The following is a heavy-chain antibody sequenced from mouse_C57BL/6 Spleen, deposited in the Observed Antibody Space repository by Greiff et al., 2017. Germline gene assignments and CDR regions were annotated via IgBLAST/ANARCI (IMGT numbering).Heavy chain of an antibody. D-gene: IGHD1-1*01. CDR1: GYTFTSYW. CDR2: IDPSDSYT. CDR3: ARRSLNYYGSSYDY. Sequence: QVQLQQPGAELVRPGTSVKLSCKASGYTFTSYWMHWVKQRPGQGLEWIGVIDPSDSYTNYNQKFKGKATLTVDTSSSTAYMQLSSLTSEDSAVYYCARRSLNYYGSSYDYWGQGTTLTVSS. J-gene: IGHJ2*01. V-gene: IGHV1-59*01.